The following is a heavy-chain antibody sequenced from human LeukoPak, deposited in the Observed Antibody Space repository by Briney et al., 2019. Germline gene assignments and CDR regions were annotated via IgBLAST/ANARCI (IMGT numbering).Heavy chain of an antibody. V-gene: IGHV4-61*05. D-gene: IGHD3-22*01. Sequence: SETLSLTCTVSGGCISSSSYYWGWIRQPPGKGLEWIGYIYYSGSTNYNPSLKSRVTISVDTSKNQFSLKLSSVTAADTAVYYCARVMYDSSGYYWDWYFDLWGRGTLVTVSS. CDR3: ARVMYDSSGYYWDWYFDL. CDR1: GGCISSSSYY. J-gene: IGHJ2*01. CDR2: IYYSGST.